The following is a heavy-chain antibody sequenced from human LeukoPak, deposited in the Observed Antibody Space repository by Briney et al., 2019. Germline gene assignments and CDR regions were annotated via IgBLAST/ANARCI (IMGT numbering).Heavy chain of an antibody. J-gene: IGHJ3*02. V-gene: IGHV3-7*01. Sequence: GGSLRLSCAASGFSFSTYWMSWVRQAPGKGLEWVANIKQDGSEKYYVDSVKGRFTISRDNAENSLYLQMNSLRAEDTAVYYCARVRGIQAGLDIWGQGTMVTVSS. CDR3: ARVRGIQAGLDI. CDR2: IKQDGSEK. CDR1: GFSFSTYW. D-gene: IGHD1-14*01.